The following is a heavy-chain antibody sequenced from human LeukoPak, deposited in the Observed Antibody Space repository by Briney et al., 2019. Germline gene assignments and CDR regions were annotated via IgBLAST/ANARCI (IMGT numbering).Heavy chain of an antibody. CDR1: GFTFSSYA. CDR2: ISGSGGST. D-gene: IGHD5-12*01. Sequence: GGSLRLSCAASGFTFSSYAMSWVRQAPGKGLVWVSAISGSGGSTYYADSVKGRFTISRDNSKNTLYLQMNSLRAEDTAVYYCAKDLKAYSGYDTYFDYWGQGTLVTVSS. J-gene: IGHJ4*02. CDR3: AKDLKAYSGYDTYFDY. V-gene: IGHV3-23*01.